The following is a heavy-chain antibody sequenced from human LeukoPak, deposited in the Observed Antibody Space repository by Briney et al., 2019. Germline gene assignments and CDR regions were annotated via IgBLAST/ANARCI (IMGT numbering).Heavy chain of an antibody. V-gene: IGHV3-30*04. CDR1: GFTFSSYA. Sequence: PGGSLRLSCAASGFTFSSYAMHWVRQAPGKGLEWVAVISYDGSNKYYADSVKGRFTISRDNSKNTLYLQMNSLRPEDTAVYDCARDSERYGFGKLDYWGQGTLVTVSS. D-gene: IGHD3-10*01. CDR2: ISYDGSNK. J-gene: IGHJ4*02. CDR3: ARDSERYGFGKLDY.